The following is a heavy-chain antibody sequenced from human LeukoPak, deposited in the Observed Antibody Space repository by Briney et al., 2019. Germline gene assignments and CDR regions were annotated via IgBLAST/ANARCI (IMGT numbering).Heavy chain of an antibody. J-gene: IGHJ4*02. Sequence: SETLSLTCAVSGGSISSGGYSWSWIRQPPGKGLERIGYIYHSGSTYYNPSLKSRVTISVDRSKNQFSLKLSSVTAADTAVYYCARSVYYYGSGSHFDYWGQGTLVTVSS. V-gene: IGHV4-30-2*02. D-gene: IGHD3-10*01. CDR3: ARSVYYYGSGSHFDY. CDR1: GGSISSGGYS. CDR2: IYHSGST.